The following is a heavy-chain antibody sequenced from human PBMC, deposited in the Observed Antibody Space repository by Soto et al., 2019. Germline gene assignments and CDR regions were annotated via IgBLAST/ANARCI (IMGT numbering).Heavy chain of an antibody. CDR1: GFTVSRNY. D-gene: IGHD1-26*01. V-gene: IGHV3-66*01. CDR3: VKGIGNYCALDY. Sequence: GGSLRLSCAASGFTVSRNYMSWVRQAPGKGLEWVSVINSGGSTYYADSVKGRFTISRDKSNNTLYLQVNSLRAEDTAVYYCVKGIGNYCALDYWGQGTLVTVSS. J-gene: IGHJ4*02. CDR2: INSGGST.